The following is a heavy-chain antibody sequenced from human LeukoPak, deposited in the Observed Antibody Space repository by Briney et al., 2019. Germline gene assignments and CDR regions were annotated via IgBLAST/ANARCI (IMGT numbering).Heavy chain of an antibody. J-gene: IGHJ4*02. CDR2: IWYDGSNK. CDR1: GFTFSSYG. CDR3: AKLWYSSSSTSGLTDY. Sequence: GGSLRLSCAASGFTFSSYGMHWVRQAPGKGLEWVAVIWYDGSNKYYADSVKGRFTISRDNSKNTLYLQMNSLRAEDTAVYYCAKLWYSSSSTSGLTDYWGQGTLVTVPS. D-gene: IGHD6-13*01. V-gene: IGHV3-33*06.